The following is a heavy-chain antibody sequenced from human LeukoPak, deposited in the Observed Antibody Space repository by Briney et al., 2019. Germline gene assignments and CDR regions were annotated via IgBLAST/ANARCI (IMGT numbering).Heavy chain of an antibody. CDR2: INHSGST. V-gene: IGHV4-34*01. CDR3: ARGRLYDYVWGSYRYYWFDP. Sequence: SETLSLTCAVSGYSINNGYYWGWIRQPPGKGLEWIGEINHSGSTNYNPSLKSRVTISVDTSKNQFSLKLSSVTAADTAVYYCARGRLYDYVWGSYRYYWFDPWGQGTLVTVSS. CDR1: GYSINNGYY. D-gene: IGHD3-16*02. J-gene: IGHJ5*02.